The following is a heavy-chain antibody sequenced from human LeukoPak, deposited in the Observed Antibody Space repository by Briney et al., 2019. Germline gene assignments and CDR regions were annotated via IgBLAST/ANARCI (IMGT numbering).Heavy chain of an antibody. Sequence: ASVKVSCTASRYTFNGYYMHWVRQAPGQGLEWMGWINPNSGGTNYAQTLQGRVTMTRDTTISTAYMELSRLRSDATAVYYCATKYYGSGSYYSEGYFQHWGQGTLVTVSS. CDR1: RYTFNGYY. J-gene: IGHJ1*01. D-gene: IGHD3-10*01. CDR2: INPNSGGT. V-gene: IGHV1-2*02. CDR3: ATKYYGSGSYYSEGYFQH.